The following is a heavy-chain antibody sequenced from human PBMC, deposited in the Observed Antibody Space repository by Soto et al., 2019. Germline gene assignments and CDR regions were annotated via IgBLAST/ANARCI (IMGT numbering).Heavy chain of an antibody. CDR2: IKQDGSEK. J-gene: IGHJ4*02. D-gene: IGHD3-22*01. V-gene: IGHV3-7*03. CDR1: GFTFSSYW. CDR3: AKDSSRAGGDSSSDFDY. Sequence: SGFTFSSYWMSWVRQAPGKGLEWVANIKQDGSEKYYADSVKGRFTISRDNAKNSLYLQMNSLRAEDTALYYCAKDSSRAGGDSSSDFDYWGQGTQVTVPQ.